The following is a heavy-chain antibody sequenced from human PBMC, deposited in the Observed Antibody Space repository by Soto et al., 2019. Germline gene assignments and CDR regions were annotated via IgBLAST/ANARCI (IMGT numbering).Heavy chain of an antibody. J-gene: IGHJ4*02. V-gene: IGHV1-3*01. CDR3: ARGHITMIVVGAESYFDY. CDR1: GYTFTSYA. Sequence: GASVKVSCKASGYTFTSYAMHWVRQAPGQRLEWMGWINAGNGNTKYSEKFQGRVTITRDTSASTAYMELSSLRSEDTAVYYCARGHITMIVVGAESYFDYWGQGTLVTVSS. D-gene: IGHD3-22*01. CDR2: INAGNGNT.